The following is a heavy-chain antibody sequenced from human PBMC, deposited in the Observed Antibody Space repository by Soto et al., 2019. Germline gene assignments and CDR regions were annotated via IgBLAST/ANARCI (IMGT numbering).Heavy chain of an antibody. Sequence: SETLSLTCTVSGGSINNYYWIWIRQPPGKGLEWIGYIYYSGSTNYNPSLKSRVNISVDTSKNQVSLNLNSVTAADTAVYYCARERHSGNYGMDVWGLGTTVTVS. J-gene: IGHJ6*02. CDR2: IYYSGST. V-gene: IGHV4-59*01. D-gene: IGHD6-19*01. CDR1: GGSINNYY. CDR3: ARERHSGNYGMDV.